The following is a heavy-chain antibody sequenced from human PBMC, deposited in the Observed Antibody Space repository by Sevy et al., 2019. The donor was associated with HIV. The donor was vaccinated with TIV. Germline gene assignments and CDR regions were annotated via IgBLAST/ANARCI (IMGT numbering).Heavy chain of an antibody. D-gene: IGHD3-16*02. CDR3: ARDRRGGLRLGQLSPNYYYYGMDV. CDR1: GFSFSNYA. V-gene: IGHV3-23*01. J-gene: IGHJ6*02. CDR2: ISGSGLST. Sequence: GGSLRLSCAASGFSFSNYAMSWVRQGPGMGLEWVAAISGSGLSTYYADSVKGRFTISRDNAKNSLYLQMNSLRAEDTAVYYCARDRRGGLRLGQLSPNYYYYGMDVWGQGTTVTVSS.